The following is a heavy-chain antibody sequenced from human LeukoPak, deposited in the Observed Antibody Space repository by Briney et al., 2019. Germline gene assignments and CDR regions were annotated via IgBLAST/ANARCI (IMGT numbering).Heavy chain of an antibody. D-gene: IGHD1-26*01. CDR2: ISYDGSNK. CDR1: GFTFSSYA. J-gene: IGHJ4*02. Sequence: PGRSLRLSCAASGFTFSSYAMHWVRQAPGKGLEWVAVISYDGSNKYYADSVKGRFTISRDNSKNTLYLQMNSLRAEDTAVYYCARLFGGSYSGFDYWGQGTLVTVSS. CDR3: ARLFGGSYSGFDY. V-gene: IGHV3-30-3*01.